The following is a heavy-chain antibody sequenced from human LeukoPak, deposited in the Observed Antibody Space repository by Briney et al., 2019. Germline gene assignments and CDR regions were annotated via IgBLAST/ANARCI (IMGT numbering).Heavy chain of an antibody. Sequence: SGGSLRLSCGDSGFTLSKYWMHWVRQVPGKGLTWVSRINRDGSRIDHAGSVKGRFTISRDNAKNTLYLQMNSLRPEDTAVYYCGRDFVGPDDPWGQGTLVTVSS. CDR1: GFTLSKYW. J-gene: IGHJ5*02. D-gene: IGHD1-26*01. CDR2: INRDGSRI. CDR3: GRDFVGPDDP. V-gene: IGHV3-74*01.